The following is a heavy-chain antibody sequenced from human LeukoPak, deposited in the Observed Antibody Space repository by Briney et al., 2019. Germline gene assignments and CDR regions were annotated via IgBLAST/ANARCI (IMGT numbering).Heavy chain of an antibody. CDR2: IFYSGNT. D-gene: IGHD5-24*01. CDR1: GGSINSSSYY. J-gene: IGHJ4*02. Sequence: PSETLSLTCTVSGGSINSSSYYRGWIRQPPGKGLEWIGSIFYSGNTYDNPSLKSRVTISVDTSKNQFSLKLNSVTAADTAVYYCARHRSKWLQSSFDYWGQGTLVTVSS. V-gene: IGHV4-39*01. CDR3: ARHRSKWLQSSFDY.